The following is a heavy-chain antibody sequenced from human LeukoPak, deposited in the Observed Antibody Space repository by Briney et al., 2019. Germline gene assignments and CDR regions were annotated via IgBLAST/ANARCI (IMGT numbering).Heavy chain of an antibody. D-gene: IGHD3-9*01. J-gene: IGHJ3*02. CDR3: ARDPTDILTGYYGGAFDI. CDR2: LNPNSGGT. Sequence: ASVEVSRKASGYTFSGHYIHWVRQAPGQGREWMGRLNPNSGGTNYAQKFQGRVTMTRDTPISTAYMDLSRLRSDDTAVYYCARDPTDILTGYYGGAFDIWGQGTMVTVSS. V-gene: IGHV1-2*06. CDR1: GYTFSGHY.